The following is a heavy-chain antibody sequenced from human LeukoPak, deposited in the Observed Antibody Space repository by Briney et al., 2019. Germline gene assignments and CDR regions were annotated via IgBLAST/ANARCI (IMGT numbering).Heavy chain of an antibody. CDR3: ASYSGRRWFDP. J-gene: IGHJ5*02. CDR2: IKQDGSEK. Sequence: PGGSLRLSCEASEFTFSRYWMSWVRQAPGKGLEWVANIKQDGSEKYYVDSVKGRFTISRDNAKNSLYLQMNSLRAEDTAVYYCASYSGRRWFDPWGQGTLVTVSS. D-gene: IGHD1-26*01. CDR1: EFTFSRYW. V-gene: IGHV3-7*01.